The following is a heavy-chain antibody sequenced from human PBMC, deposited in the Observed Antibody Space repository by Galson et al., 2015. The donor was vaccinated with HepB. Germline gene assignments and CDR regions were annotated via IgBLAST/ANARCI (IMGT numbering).Heavy chain of an antibody. CDR1: GFTSSSYA. CDR2: ISGSGGST. J-gene: IGHJ2*01. Sequence: SLRLSCAASGFTSSSYAMSWVRQAPGKGLEWVSAISGSGGSTYYADSVKGRFTISRDNSKNTLYLQMNSLRAEDTAVYYCAKDSASSTHWYFDLWGRGTLVTVSS. V-gene: IGHV3-23*01. D-gene: IGHD3-10*01. CDR3: AKDSASSTHWYFDL.